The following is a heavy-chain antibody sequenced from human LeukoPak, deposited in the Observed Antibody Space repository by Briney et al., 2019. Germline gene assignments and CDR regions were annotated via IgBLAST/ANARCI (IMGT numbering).Heavy chain of an antibody. Sequence: GGSLRLSCAASGFTFSSYWMHWVRQAPGKGLVWVSRINSDGSSTNYADSVKGRFTISRDNAKNTLYLQMNSLRAEDTAVYYCVRDAVLIEVPIRQGGYWGQGTLVTVSS. V-gene: IGHV3-74*01. CDR3: VRDAVLIEVPIRQGGY. J-gene: IGHJ4*02. CDR1: GFTFSSYW. D-gene: IGHD5-24*01. CDR2: INSDGSST.